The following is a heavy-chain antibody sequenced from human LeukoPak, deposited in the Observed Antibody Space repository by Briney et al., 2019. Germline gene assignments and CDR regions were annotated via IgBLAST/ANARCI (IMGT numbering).Heavy chain of an antibody. CDR1: GFTFSSYS. J-gene: IGHJ4*02. CDR3: ARERCSGGSCFYDH. Sequence: PGGSLRLSCAASGFTFSSYSMNWVRQAPGKGLEWVSSISRSSSYIYYADSVKGRFTISRDNAKNSLYLQMNSLRAEDTAVYYCARERCSGGSCFYDHWGQGTLVTVSS. CDR2: ISRSSSYI. V-gene: IGHV3-21*01. D-gene: IGHD2-15*01.